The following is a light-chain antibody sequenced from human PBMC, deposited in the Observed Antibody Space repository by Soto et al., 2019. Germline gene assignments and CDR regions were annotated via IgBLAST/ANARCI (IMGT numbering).Light chain of an antibody. V-gene: IGKV1-39*01. CDR1: QSISSY. CDR3: QQSYSAPHT. J-gene: IGKJ2*01. Sequence: DIQTTQCPPSLSASVGDRVTITCRTSQSISSYLNWYQQKLGKAPKLLIYAASRLQSGVPSRFSGSASGTDFTLTISSLQPEDFATYYCQQSYSAPHTFGQGTKVDIK. CDR2: AAS.